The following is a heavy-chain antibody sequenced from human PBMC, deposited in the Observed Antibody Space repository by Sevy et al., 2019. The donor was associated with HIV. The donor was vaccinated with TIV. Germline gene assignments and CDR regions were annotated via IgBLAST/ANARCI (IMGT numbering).Heavy chain of an antibody. V-gene: IGHV6-1*01. CDR3: TRDDVLGDYYYGMDV. CDR2: TYYRSKWYN. J-gene: IGHJ6*02. CDR1: GDSVSTNSAA. Sequence: SQTLSLTCAIYGDSVSTNSAAWNWIRQSPSRGLEWLGRTYYRSKWYNEYAESLKSRITINQDTSKNQFSLLLHSVTPEDTAVYDCTRDDVLGDYYYGMDVWGQGTTVTVSS.